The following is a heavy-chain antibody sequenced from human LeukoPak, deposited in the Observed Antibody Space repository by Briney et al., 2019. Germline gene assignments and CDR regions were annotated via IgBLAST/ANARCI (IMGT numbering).Heavy chain of an antibody. D-gene: IGHD1-26*01. CDR2: INPNSGGT. CDR1: GYTFTGYY. V-gene: IGHV1-2*02. Sequence: ASVKVSCKASGYTFTGYYMHWVRQAPGQGLEWMGWINPNSGGTNYAQKFQGRVIMTRDTSISTAYMELSRLRSDDTAVYYCARGRKWEPYGMDVWGQGTTVTVSS. J-gene: IGHJ6*02. CDR3: ARGRKWEPYGMDV.